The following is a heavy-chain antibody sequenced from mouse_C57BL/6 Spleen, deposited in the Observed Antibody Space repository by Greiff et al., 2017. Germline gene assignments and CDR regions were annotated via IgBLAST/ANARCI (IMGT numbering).Heavy chain of an antibody. D-gene: IGHD1-1*01. CDR1: GYTFTSYW. CDR3: ARFEITTVVEGYFDV. J-gene: IGHJ1*03. Sequence: QVQLQQPGAELVKPGASVKMSCTASGYTFTSYWITWVKQRPGQGLEWIGDLYPGSGSTNYNEKFKSKATLTVDTSSSTAYMQLISLTSEDSAVYYCARFEITTVVEGYFDVWGTGTTVTVSS. V-gene: IGHV1-55*01. CDR2: LYPGSGST.